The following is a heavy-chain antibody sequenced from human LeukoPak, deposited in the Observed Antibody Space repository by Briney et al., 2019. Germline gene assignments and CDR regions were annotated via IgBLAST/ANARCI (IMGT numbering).Heavy chain of an antibody. CDR2: IYYSGST. V-gene: IGHV4-31*03. D-gene: IGHD4-23*01. J-gene: IGHJ4*02. CDR3: VRQSGHDYGGNSEFDY. CDR1: GGSISSGGYY. Sequence: SQTLSLTCTVSGGSISSGGYYWSWIRQHPGKGLEWIGYIYYSGSTYYNPSLKSRVTISVDSSKNQFSLKLSSVTAADTAVYYCVRQSGHDYGGNSEFDYWGQGTLVAVSS.